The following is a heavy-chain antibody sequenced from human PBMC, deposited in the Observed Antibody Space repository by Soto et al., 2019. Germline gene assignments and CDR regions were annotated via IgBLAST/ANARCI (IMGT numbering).Heavy chain of an antibody. V-gene: IGHV1-18*01. D-gene: IGHD2-15*01. J-gene: IGHJ2*01. CDR1: SYTFTNYA. CDR3: ARCYCSVGSCYACWHFDL. CDR2: ISASTRNT. Sequence: QVQLVQSGAEVKKPGASVKVSCQASSYTFTNYAISWVRQAPGQGLDWMGWISASTRNTDQAQNFQGRVTMTIDTSTNTANMELRSLRSDDTAVYYCARCYCSVGSCYACWHFDLWGRGTLVTVSS.